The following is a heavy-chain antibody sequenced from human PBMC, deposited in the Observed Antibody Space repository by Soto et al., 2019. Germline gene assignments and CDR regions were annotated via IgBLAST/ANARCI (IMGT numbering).Heavy chain of an antibody. Sequence: SETLSLTCTFSGGSISSYYWSWIRQPPGKGLEWIGYIYYSGSTNYNPSLKSRVTISVDTPKNQFSLKLSSVTAADTAVYYCARQPSSSYFDYWGQGTLVTVSS. V-gene: IGHV4-59*08. J-gene: IGHJ4*02. D-gene: IGHD2-2*01. CDR3: ARQPSSSYFDY. CDR1: GGSISSYY. CDR2: IYYSGST.